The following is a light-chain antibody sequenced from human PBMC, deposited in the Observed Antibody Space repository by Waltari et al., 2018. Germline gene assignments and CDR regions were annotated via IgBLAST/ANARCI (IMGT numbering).Light chain of an antibody. J-gene: IGKJ2*01. CDR2: GAS. V-gene: IGKV3-20*01. CDR1: QSVSSSY. CDR3: QQYGSSPRYT. Sequence: APPCRASQSVSSSYLAWYQQKPGQAPRLLIYGASSRATGIPDRFSGSGSGTDFTLTISRLEPEDFAVYYCQQYGSSPRYTFGQGTKLEIK.